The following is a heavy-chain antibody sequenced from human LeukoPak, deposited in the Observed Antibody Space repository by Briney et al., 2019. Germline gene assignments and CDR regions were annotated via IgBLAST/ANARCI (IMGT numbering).Heavy chain of an antibody. CDR1: GFTFSTYA. Sequence: KSGGSLRLSCVASGFTFSTYATSWARQAPGKGLGWVGRIKSKTDGGTTDYAAPVKGRFTISRDDSKNTLYLQMNSLKTEDTAVYYCTATYYDFWSGRDYWGQGTLVTVSS. J-gene: IGHJ4*02. V-gene: IGHV3-15*01. D-gene: IGHD3-3*01. CDR3: TATYYDFWSGRDY. CDR2: IKSKTDGGTT.